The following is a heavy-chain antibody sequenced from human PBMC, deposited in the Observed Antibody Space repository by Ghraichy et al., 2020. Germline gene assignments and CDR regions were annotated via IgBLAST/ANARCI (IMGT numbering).Heavy chain of an antibody. Sequence: GGSLRLSCAASGFTFSTHAMTWVRQAPGKGLEWVSGISGSGRSTYYTDSLQGRFTISRDNSKNTVYLHMNSLRAEDTAVYYCANGNSASLFNHWGRGARVTV. CDR1: GFTFSTHA. J-gene: IGHJ5*02. CDR3: ANGNSASLFNH. D-gene: IGHD2/OR15-2a*01. V-gene: IGHV3-23*01. CDR2: ISGSGRST.